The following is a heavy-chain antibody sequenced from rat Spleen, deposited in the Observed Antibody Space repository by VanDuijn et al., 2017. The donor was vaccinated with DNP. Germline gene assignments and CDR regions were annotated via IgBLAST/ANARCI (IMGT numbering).Heavy chain of an antibody. J-gene: IGHJ2*01. Sequence: EVQLVESGGGLVQPGKSMILSCTASGFTFSNYYMAWVRQAPTKGLDWVASITTGGGYTYYRDSVKGRFTISRDNAKNTLYLQMDSLRSEETATYYCVRWNSGHFDYWGQGVMVTVSS. CDR1: GFTFSNYY. CDR2: ITTGGGYT. D-gene: IGHD4-3*01. CDR3: VRWNSGHFDY. V-gene: IGHV5S11*01.